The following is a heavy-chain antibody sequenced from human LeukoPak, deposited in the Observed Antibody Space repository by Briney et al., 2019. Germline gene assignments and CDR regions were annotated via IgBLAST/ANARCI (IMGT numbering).Heavy chain of an antibody. CDR1: GFTFSYYW. D-gene: IGHD3-10*01. CDR2: IHRDGTGR. V-gene: IGHV3-74*01. J-gene: IGHJ2*01. Sequence: GGSLRLSCAASGFTFSYYWMHWVRQAPGKGLVWVARIHRDGTGRTYADSVKGRFSISRDNAKNTVDLQMNSLRVEDTAVYYCARGGSGCFDLWGRGTLVTVSS. CDR3: ARGGSGCFDL.